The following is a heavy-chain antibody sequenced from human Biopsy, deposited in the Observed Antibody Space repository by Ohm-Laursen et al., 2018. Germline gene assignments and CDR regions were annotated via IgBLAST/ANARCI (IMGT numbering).Heavy chain of an antibody. V-gene: IGHV4-31*01. CDR1: GSSIGGGEYY. D-gene: IGHD3-22*01. CDR3: ARGVPHYDGSGFPLAGYWYFDL. J-gene: IGHJ2*01. Sequence: TLSLTCPVSGSSIGGGEYYWNWIRQHPGKGLEWIGLISYSGTTFYNPSLESLLTISIDTSKNHFSLNLRSVTAADTAVYYCARGVPHYDGSGFPLAGYWYFDLWGRGTLVTVSS. CDR2: ISYSGTT.